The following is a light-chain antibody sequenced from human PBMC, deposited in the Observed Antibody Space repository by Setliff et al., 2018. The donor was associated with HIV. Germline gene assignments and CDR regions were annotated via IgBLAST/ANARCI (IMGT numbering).Light chain of an antibody. V-gene: IGLV2-14*02. J-gene: IGLJ1*01. CDR2: EVS. Sequence: QSALAQPASVSGSPGQSITISCTGTSSDVGSYNLVSWYQQHPGKAPKLMIYEVSKRPSGVSNRFSGSKSGNTASLTISGLQAEDEADYFCSSYTSSSPYVFGSGTKVTVL. CDR1: SSDVGSYNL. CDR3: SSYTSSSPYV.